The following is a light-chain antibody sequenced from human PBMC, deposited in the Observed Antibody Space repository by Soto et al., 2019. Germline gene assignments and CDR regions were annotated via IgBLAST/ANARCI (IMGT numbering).Light chain of an antibody. V-gene: IGKV3-20*01. J-gene: IGKJ1*01. CDR2: GAS. CDR3: QQYDSSPRT. Sequence: EIVLTQSPGTLSLSPGERATLSCRASQSVSSSYLAWYQQIPGQAPRLLIYGASSRATGIPGRFSGSGSGTDFTLTISRLEPEDFAVYYCQQYDSSPRTFGQGTKVEIK. CDR1: QSVSSSY.